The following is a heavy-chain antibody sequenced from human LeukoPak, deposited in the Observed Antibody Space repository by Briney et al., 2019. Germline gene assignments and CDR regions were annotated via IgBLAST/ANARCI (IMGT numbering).Heavy chain of an antibody. D-gene: IGHD6-19*01. CDR1: GFTFSTFG. CDR3: AKERVAVAGNDAFDI. Sequence: GRSLRLSCAVSGFTFSTFGMHWVRQAPGKGLEWVAVISYDGSNKYYADSVKGRFTISRDNSKNTLYLQMNSLRAEDTAVYNCAKERVAVAGNDAFDIWGQGTMVTVS. V-gene: IGHV3-30*18. CDR2: ISYDGSNK. J-gene: IGHJ3*02.